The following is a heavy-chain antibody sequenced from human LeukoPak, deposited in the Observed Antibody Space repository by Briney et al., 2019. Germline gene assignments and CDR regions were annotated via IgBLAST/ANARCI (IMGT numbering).Heavy chain of an antibody. CDR3: ARGVTGGDRSRFYSGGWYYFDN. CDR1: GDSVSSSY. J-gene: IGHJ4*02. V-gene: IGHV4-59*08. CDR2: ISDTGST. D-gene: IGHD6-19*01. Sequence: KSSETLSLTCTVSGDSVSSSYWSWIRQPPGKRLEWIGYISDTGSTNYNPSLKGRVTISIHSSPNQFSLELGSVTATDTAIYCCARGVTGGDRSRFYSGGWYYFDNWGQGTLVTVSS.